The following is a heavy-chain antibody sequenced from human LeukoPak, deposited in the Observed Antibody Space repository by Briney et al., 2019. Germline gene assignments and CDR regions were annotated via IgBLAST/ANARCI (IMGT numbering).Heavy chain of an antibody. Sequence: GGSLRLSCAASGFTVSSNYMSWVRQAPGKGLEWVSVIYSGGSTYYADSVKGRFTISRDNSKNTLYLQMNSLRAEDTAVYYCAKTYYYGSGSYSYWGQGTLVTVSS. CDR1: GFTVSSNY. D-gene: IGHD3-10*01. CDR3: AKTYYYGSGSYSY. J-gene: IGHJ4*02. V-gene: IGHV3-53*01. CDR2: IYSGGST.